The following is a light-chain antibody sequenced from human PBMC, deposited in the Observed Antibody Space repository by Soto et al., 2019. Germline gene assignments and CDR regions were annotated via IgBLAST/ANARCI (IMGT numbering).Light chain of an antibody. Sequence: DIQMTQSPSTLSASVGDRVTITCRASQSISSWLAWYQQKPGKAPKLLIYKASSLESGVPSRFSGSGSGTEFTLTISSLQPDDFATYYGQQEWTFGQGTKVDIK. CDR3: QQEWT. J-gene: IGKJ1*01. V-gene: IGKV1-5*03. CDR2: KAS. CDR1: QSISSW.